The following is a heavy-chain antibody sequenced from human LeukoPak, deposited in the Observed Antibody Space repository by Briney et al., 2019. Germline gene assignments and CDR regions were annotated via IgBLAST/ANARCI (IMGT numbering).Heavy chain of an antibody. J-gene: IGHJ3*02. CDR1: GFTLSSYW. V-gene: IGHV3-7*01. CDR2: IKQDGSEK. D-gene: IGHD2-15*01. Sequence: GGSLRLSCAASGFTLSSYWMSWVRQAPGKGLEWVANIKQDGSEKYYVDSVKGRFTISRDNAKNSLYLQMNSLRAEDTAVYYCARAGGTCYGIAFDIWGQGTMVTVSS. CDR3: ARAGGTCYGIAFDI.